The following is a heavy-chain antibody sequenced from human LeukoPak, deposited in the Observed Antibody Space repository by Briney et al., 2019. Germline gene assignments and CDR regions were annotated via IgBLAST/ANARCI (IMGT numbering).Heavy chain of an antibody. CDR1: GGSFSGYY. Sequence: SETLSLTCAVYGGSFSGYYWSWIRQPPGKGLEWIGEINHSGSTNYNPSLKSRVTISVDTSKNQFSLKLSSVTAADTAVYYCAREGVTYYDSSGYWYYWGQGTLVTVSS. J-gene: IGHJ4*02. CDR2: INHSGST. V-gene: IGHV4-34*01. CDR3: AREGVTYYDSSGYWYY. D-gene: IGHD3-22*01.